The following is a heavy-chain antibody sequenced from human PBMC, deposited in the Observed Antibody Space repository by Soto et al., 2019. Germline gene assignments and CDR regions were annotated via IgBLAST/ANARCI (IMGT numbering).Heavy chain of an antibody. J-gene: IGHJ4*02. CDR2: INTYNGMT. CDR3: AKSPRGEMATD. D-gene: IGHD5-12*01. CDR1: GYTFINYH. V-gene: IGHV1-18*01. Sequence: QVQLVQSGGEVKKPGASVTVSCKASGYTFINYHITWVRQAPVQGLEWMAWINTYNGMTDYAQRFQGRVTMTRDPSTSTAYMELRNLGSDDTAVYFCAKSPRGEMATDWGQGTLVTVSS.